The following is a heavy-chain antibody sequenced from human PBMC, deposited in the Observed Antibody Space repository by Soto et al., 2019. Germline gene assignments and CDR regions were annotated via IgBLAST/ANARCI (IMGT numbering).Heavy chain of an antibody. Sequence: QLQLQESGSGLVKPSQTLSLTCAVSGGSITSGGYSWSWIRQPPGKGLEWIGYIYDSGSSYYTPSIKSRVTISLDWSRNQFSLKLSSVTAADTAVYYCARVPARLGAFDILGRGTMVTVSS. J-gene: IGHJ3*02. D-gene: IGHD6-25*01. CDR1: GGSITSGGYS. CDR3: ARVPARLGAFDI. V-gene: IGHV4-30-2*01. CDR2: IYDSGSS.